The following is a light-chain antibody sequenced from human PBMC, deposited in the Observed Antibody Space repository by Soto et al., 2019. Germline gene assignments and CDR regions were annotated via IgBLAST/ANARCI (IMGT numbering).Light chain of an antibody. CDR1: QSISTN. V-gene: IGKV3-15*01. J-gene: IGKJ4*01. Sequence: IIMTQSPATLSVSPGERVTLSCRASQSISTNVAWYQQKPGQAPRLFIYGASTRATHIPDRFTGSGSETEFTLSVSSLQPEDFAIYHCQQYYDWPLVTFGGGTRVEI. CDR2: GAS. CDR3: QQYYDWPLVT.